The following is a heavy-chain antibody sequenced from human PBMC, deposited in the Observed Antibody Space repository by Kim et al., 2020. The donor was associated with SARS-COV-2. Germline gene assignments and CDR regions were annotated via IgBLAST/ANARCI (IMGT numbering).Heavy chain of an antibody. CDR1: GFTFSSYA. J-gene: IGHJ4*02. V-gene: IGHV3-23*01. CDR2: ISGSGGNT. CDR3: AKDYGDYRWFYFDY. Sequence: GGSLRLSCAASGFTFSSYAMSWVRQAPGKGLEWVSAISGSGGNTYYADSVKGRFTISRDNSKNTLYLQMNSLRAEDTAVYYCAKDYGDYRWFYFDYWGQGTLVTVSS. D-gene: IGHD4-17*01.